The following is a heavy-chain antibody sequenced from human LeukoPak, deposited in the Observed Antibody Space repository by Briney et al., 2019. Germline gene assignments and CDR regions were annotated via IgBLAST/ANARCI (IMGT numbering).Heavy chain of an antibody. CDR1: GFTVSSNY. D-gene: IGHD1-14*01. CDR2: ISGSGGST. Sequence: PGGSLRLSCAASGFTVSSNYMSWVRQAPGKGLEWVSAISGSGGSTYYADSVKGRFTISRDNSKNTLYLQMNSLRAEDTAVYYCATSKPRPGYYYYYYMDVWGKGTTVTVSS. V-gene: IGHV3-23*01. CDR3: ATSKPRPGYYYYYYMDV. J-gene: IGHJ6*03.